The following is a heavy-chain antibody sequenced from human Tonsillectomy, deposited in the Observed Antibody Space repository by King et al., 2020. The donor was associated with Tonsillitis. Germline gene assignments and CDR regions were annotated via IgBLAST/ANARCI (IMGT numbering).Heavy chain of an antibody. J-gene: IGHJ4*02. V-gene: IGHV4-59*08. CDR1: GGSISSDY. D-gene: IGHD2-2*01. CDR3: ARWHHQAYSDY. CDR2: IYDSGST. Sequence: VQLQESGPGLLKPSETLSLTCTVSGGSISSDYWGWIRQPPGKGLEWIGYIYDSGSTNYNPSLKSRVTISVDTSKNHFSLKLSSVTAADAAVYYCARWHHQAYSDYWGQGTLVTVSS.